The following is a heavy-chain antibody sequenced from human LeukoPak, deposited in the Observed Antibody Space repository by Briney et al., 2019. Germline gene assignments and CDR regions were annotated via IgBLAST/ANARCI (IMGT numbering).Heavy chain of an antibody. CDR3: ARTAKYYDFWSGYLYFDY. J-gene: IGHJ4*02. V-gene: IGHV5-51*01. CDR2: IYPGDSEI. CDR1: GYSFTSYW. D-gene: IGHD3-3*01. Sequence: GESLKISCKGSGYSFTSYWIGWVRQMPGEDMEGMGIIYPGDSEIRYSPSFQGQVTISADKSISTAYLQWGSLKASDTAMYYCARTAKYYDFWSGYLYFDYWGQGTLVTVSS.